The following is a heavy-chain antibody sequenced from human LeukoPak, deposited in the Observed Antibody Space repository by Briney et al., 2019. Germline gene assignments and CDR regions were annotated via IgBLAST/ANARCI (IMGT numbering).Heavy chain of an antibody. V-gene: IGHV1-69*04. J-gene: IGHJ4*02. CDR1: GGTFSSYS. D-gene: IGHD3-22*01. CDR3: ARDDTDYYDSSGYYPTW. CDR2: IIPILGIA. Sequence: ASVKVSCKASGGTFSSYSISWVRQAPVQGLEWMGRIIPILGIANYAQKFQGRVTITADKSTSTAYMELSSLRSEDTAVYYCARDDTDYYDSSGYYPTWWGQGTLVTVSS.